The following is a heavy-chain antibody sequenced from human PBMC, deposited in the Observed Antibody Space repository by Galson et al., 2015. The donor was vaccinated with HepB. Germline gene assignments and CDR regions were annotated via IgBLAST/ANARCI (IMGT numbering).Heavy chain of an antibody. Sequence: SLRLSCAASGFTFSNYWMSWVRQAPGKGLEWVANIRQDGNEEHYVDSVKGRFTISRDNAKNSLYLQMDSLRAEDTAIYYCARNRDLVIFDYWGQGTLVTVSS. CDR3: ARNRDLVIFDY. CDR2: IRQDGNEE. D-gene: IGHD1-14*01. J-gene: IGHJ4*02. V-gene: IGHV3-7*03. CDR1: GFTFSNYW.